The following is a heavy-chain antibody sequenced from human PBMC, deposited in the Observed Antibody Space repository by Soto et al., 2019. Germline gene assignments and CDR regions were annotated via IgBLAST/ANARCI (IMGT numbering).Heavy chain of an antibody. D-gene: IGHD2-15*01. CDR1: GFTFSSYA. CDR3: ASGLVVVAATDVLGDGMDV. J-gene: IGHJ6*02. V-gene: IGHV3-30*04. CDR2: ISYDGRNK. Sequence: QVQLVESGGGVVQPGSSLRLSCAASGFTFSSYAMHWVRQAPGKGLEWVAVISYDGRNKYYADSVKGRFTISRDNSKNXLXXQMNSLRAEDTAVYYCASGLVVVAATDVLGDGMDVWGQGTTVTVSS.